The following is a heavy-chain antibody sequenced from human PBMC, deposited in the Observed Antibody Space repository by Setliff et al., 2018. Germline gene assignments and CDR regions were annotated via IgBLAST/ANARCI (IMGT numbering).Heavy chain of an antibody. CDR1: GFTFSAHW. CDR2: INTDGSAT. Sequence: PGGSLRLSCAASGFTFSAHWMHWVRQAPGKGLVWVSGINTDGSATYYADSVKGRFTISRDNAKNSLYLQMNSLRAEDTAVYYCARDGQRTSYWINLYYFDSWGQGTLVTVSS. CDR3: ARDGQRTSYWINLYYFDS. J-gene: IGHJ4*02. D-gene: IGHD1-26*01. V-gene: IGHV3-74*01.